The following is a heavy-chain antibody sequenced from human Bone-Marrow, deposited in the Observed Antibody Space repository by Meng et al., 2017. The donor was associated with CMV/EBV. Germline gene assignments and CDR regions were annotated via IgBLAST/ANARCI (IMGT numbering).Heavy chain of an antibody. D-gene: IGHD2-8*01. CDR3: ARDRVSGGDVFDI. V-gene: IGHV3-21*06. CDR1: GFTFSSYS. J-gene: IGHJ3*02. Sequence: GESLKISCAASGFTFSSYSMNWVRQAPGKALEWVSSISSGSDYIYYPDSVRGRFTVSRDNAKNLMYLQMNSLRAEDTAVYYCARDRVSGGDVFDIWGQGTMVTVSS. CDR2: ISSGSDYI.